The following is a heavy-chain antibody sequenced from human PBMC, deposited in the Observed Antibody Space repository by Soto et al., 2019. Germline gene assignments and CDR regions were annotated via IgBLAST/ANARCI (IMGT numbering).Heavy chain of an antibody. Sequence: PGGSLRLSCAACGFTFRNYAMSWVRKAQGKGLEWVSAFSGSNTNTYYADSVKGRFTISRDNSKNTLYLQMNSLRAEDTAVYYCXGVGGCTNGLCSDYFDYWGQGTLVTVSS. CDR1: GFTFRNYA. CDR3: XGVGGCTNGLCSDYFDY. CDR2: FSGSNTNT. D-gene: IGHD2-8*01. V-gene: IGHV3-23*01. J-gene: IGHJ4*02.